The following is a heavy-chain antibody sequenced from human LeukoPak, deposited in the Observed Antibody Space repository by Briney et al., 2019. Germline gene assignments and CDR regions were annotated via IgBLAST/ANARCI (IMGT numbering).Heavy chain of an antibody. V-gene: IGHV3-23*01. Sequence: PGGSLRLSCAASGFNFSNYAMSWVRQAPGKGLEWVSTIGGSGNHTYYTDSVKGRFTISRDNSKNTLYLQMNSLRAEDTAVYYCAKCGLYTFGLYQYWGQGIPVTVSS. D-gene: IGHD5-18*01. CDR2: IGGSGNHT. CDR1: GFNFSNYA. J-gene: IGHJ4*02. CDR3: AKCGLYTFGLYQY.